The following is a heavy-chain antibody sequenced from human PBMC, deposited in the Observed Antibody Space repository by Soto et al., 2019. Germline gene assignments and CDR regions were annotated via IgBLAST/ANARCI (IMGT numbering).Heavy chain of an antibody. V-gene: IGHV4-30-4*01. CDR2: IYYSGST. CDR3: ARDGGWQQLTYFDY. J-gene: IGHJ4*02. CDR1: GGSISSGDYY. Sequence: SETLSLTCTVSGGSISSGDYYWSWIRQPPGKGLGWIGYIYYSGSTYYNPSLKSRVTISVDTSKNQFSLKLSSVTAADTAVYYCARDGGWQQLTYFDYWGQGTLVTVSS. D-gene: IGHD6-13*01.